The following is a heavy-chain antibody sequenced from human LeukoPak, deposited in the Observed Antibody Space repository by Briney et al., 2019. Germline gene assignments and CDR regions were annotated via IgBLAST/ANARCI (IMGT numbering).Heavy chain of an antibody. J-gene: IGHJ6*03. CDR2: INPNSGGT. V-gene: IGHV1-2*02. CDR1: GYTFTGYY. CDR3: ARTPMGGHFYMDV. D-gene: IGHD1-26*01. Sequence: ASVKVSCKASGYTFTGYYMHWVRQASGQGLEWMGWINPNSGGTNYAQKFQGRVTMTWDTSMSTAYMALSSLTSDDTAVFFCARTPMGGHFYMDVWGKGTAVIVSS.